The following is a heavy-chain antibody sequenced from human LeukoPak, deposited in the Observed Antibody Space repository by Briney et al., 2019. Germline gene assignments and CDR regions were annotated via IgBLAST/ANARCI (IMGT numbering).Heavy chain of an antibody. D-gene: IGHD1-26*01. CDR1: GYSFADYY. CDR2: INPSGGST. J-gene: IGHJ3*02. CDR3: ARDREGRYSGSYYGTDAFDI. Sequence: ASVKVSCKASGYSFADYYMHWVRQAPGQGLEWMGIINPSGGSTSYAQKFQGRVTMTRDTSTSTVYMELSSLRSEDTAVYYCARDREGRYSGSYYGTDAFDIWGQGTMVTVSS. V-gene: IGHV1-46*01.